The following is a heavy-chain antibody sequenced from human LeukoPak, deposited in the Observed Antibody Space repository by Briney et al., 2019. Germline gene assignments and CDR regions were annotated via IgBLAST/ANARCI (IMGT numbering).Heavy chain of an antibody. CDR1: RFTFSNAW. V-gene: IGHV3-15*01. D-gene: IGHD6-19*01. CDR2: IKSKTDGCTT. CDR3: TTEDLMVADYYYYGMDV. Sequence: KPGGTLRLSCAAYRFTFSNAWMRWVRPGPGKGLEGVVRIKSKTDGCTTDYAAPVKGRFTISRDESKDTLYLQMNSLKTEDTAVYYCTTEDLMVADYYYYGMDVWGQGTTVTVSS. J-gene: IGHJ6*02.